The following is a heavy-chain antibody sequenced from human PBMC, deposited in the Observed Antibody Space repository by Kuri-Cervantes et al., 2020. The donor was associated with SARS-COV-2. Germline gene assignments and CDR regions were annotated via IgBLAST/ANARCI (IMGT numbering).Heavy chain of an antibody. D-gene: IGHD3-10*01. CDR1: EFTFSSFG. J-gene: IGHJ6*02. CDR2: VWFDGSRQ. CDR3: AREPSGDGDYYYYYGMDV. V-gene: IGHV3-33*01. Sequence: GGSLRLSCAASEFTFSSFGMHWVRQAPGKGLEWVAVVWFDGSRQYYADSVKGRFTISRDNSKNTLYLQMNSLRAEDTAVYYCAREPSGDGDYYYYYGMDVWGQGTTVTVSS.